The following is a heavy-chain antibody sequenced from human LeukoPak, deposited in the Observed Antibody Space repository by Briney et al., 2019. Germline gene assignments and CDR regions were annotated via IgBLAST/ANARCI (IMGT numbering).Heavy chain of an antibody. CDR2: IKQDGSQ. CDR3: ARGPDYGDRLDYVDY. Sequence: GGSLRLSCAASGFTFSRHWMGWVRQAPGKGLEWVANIKQDGSQYYVDSVKGRFIISRDNAKNSLSLQMNSLRVEDTAVYYCARGPDYGDRLDYVDYWGQGTLVTVSS. CDR1: GFTFSRHW. J-gene: IGHJ4*02. V-gene: IGHV3-7*01. D-gene: IGHD4-17*01.